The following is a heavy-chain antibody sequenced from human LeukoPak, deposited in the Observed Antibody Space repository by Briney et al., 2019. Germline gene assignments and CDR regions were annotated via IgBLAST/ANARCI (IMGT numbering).Heavy chain of an antibody. CDR1: GFTFSDYY. D-gene: IGHD3-22*01. V-gene: IGHV3-11*01. Sequence: GGSLRLSCAASGFTFSDYYMSWIRQAPGKGLEWVSYISSSGSTIYYADSVKGRFTISRDNAKNSLYLQMNSLRAEDTAVYCCARVGRMIVVVITDWGQGTLVTVSS. CDR3: ARVGRMIVVVITD. J-gene: IGHJ4*02. CDR2: ISSSGSTI.